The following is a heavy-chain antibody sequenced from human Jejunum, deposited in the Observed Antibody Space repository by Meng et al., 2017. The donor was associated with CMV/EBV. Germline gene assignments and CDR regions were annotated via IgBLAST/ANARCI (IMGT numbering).Heavy chain of an antibody. J-gene: IGHJ6*02. CDR2: INHSGGT. V-gene: IGHV4-34*01. D-gene: IGHD1-26*01. CDR3: ARYVVGGTPFYNYHTLDV. CDR1: SFNGYY. Sequence: SFNGYYWSWIRQPPGKGLEWIAEINHSGGTNYNPSLKSRVTMSVDTSKNQLSLKLASVTAADTAVYYCARYVVGGTPFYNYHTLDVWAQGTTVTVSS.